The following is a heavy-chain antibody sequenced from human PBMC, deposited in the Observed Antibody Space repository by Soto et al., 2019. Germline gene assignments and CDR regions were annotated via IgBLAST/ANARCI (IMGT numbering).Heavy chain of an antibody. Sequence: PGGSLKISYKGSGDSFISYRIGRLRQIPGNGLEWMGIIYPGDSDTRYSPSFQGQVTISADKSISTAYLQWSSLKASDTALYYCARASIAARPPYYYGMDVWRQGTTVTVSS. CDR1: GDSFISYR. CDR3: ARASIAARPPYYYGMDV. J-gene: IGHJ6*02. D-gene: IGHD6-6*01. V-gene: IGHV5-51*01. CDR2: IYPGDSDT.